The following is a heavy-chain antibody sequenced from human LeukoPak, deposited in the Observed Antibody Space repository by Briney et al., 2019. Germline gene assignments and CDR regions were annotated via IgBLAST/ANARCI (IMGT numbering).Heavy chain of an antibody. CDR2: INSDGTT. J-gene: IGHJ4*02. Sequence: GGSLRLSCAASGFTLSIYWTCWVRQAPGKGLVWVSRINSDGTTKYADSVKGRFTISRDNAKNTVYLQMNSLRAEDTAVYYCARAQDYWGQGTLVTVSS. CDR3: ARAQDY. V-gene: IGHV3-74*03. CDR1: GFTLSIYW.